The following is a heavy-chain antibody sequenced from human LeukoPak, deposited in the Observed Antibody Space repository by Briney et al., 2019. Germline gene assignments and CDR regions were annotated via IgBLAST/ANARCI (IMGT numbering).Heavy chain of an antibody. J-gene: IGHJ6*03. CDR2: ISAYNGNT. V-gene: IGHV1-18*01. CDR1: GYTFTSYG. D-gene: IGHD3-3*01. Sequence: ASVKVSCKASGYTFTSYGISWVRQAPGQRLEWMGWISAYNGNTNYAQKLQGRVTMTTDTSTSTAYMEMRSLRSDDTAVYYCARNRFLEWSTNPNYYYYMDVWGKGTTVTVSS. CDR3: ARNRFLEWSTNPNYYYYMDV.